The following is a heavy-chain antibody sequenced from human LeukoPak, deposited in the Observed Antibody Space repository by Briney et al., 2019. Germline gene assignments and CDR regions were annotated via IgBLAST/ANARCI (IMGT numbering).Heavy chain of an antibody. D-gene: IGHD3-10*01. CDR1: GYTLTELS. CDR3: ATVYYYGSGTEMYYFDY. CDR2: FDPEDGET. Sequence: ASVKVSCKVSGYTLTELSMHWVRQAPGKGLEWMGGFDPEDGETIYAQKFQGRVTMTEDTSTDIAYMELSSLRSEDTAVYYCATVYYYGSGTEMYYFDYWGQGTLVTVSS. V-gene: IGHV1-24*01. J-gene: IGHJ4*02.